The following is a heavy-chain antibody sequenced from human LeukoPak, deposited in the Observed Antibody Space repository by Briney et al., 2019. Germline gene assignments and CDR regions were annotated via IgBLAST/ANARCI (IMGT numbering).Heavy chain of an antibody. CDR3: AKGPYGDYVADWFDP. D-gene: IGHD4-17*01. CDR2: ISGSGGST. V-gene: IGHV3-23*01. CDR1: GFTFSSYA. J-gene: IGHJ5*02. Sequence: PGGSLRLSCAASGFTFSSYAMSWVRQAPGKGLEWVSAISGSGGSTYYADSVKGRFTISRGNSKNTLYLQMNSLRVEDTAVYYCAKGPYGDYVADWFDPWGQGTLITVSS.